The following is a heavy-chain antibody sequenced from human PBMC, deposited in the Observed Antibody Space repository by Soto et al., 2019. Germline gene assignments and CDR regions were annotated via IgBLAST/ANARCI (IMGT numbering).Heavy chain of an antibody. CDR1: GSYW. CDR2: INQDGSTI. J-gene: IGHJ4*02. CDR3: GRGGGYLSDN. V-gene: IGHV3-7*01. D-gene: IGHD2-21*01. Sequence: EVQPVESGGGLVQPGGSLRLSCAASGSYWINWVRQAPGKGLEWVANINQDGSTIHYVDAVKGRFSISRDNAKNSVYLQMNRLRVEDKAVYYCGRGGGYLSDNWGQGTLVTVSS.